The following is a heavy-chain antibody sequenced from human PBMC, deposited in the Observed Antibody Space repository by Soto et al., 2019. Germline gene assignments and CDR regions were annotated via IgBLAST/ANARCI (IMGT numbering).Heavy chain of an antibody. Sequence: ASVKVSCKASGYSFTGYYMHWVRQAPGQGLEWMGWINPNSGGTNYAQKFQGWVTMTRDTSISTAYMELSRLRSDDTAVYYCARAPTREGVSTIGHDYWGQGTLVTVSS. CDR1: GYSFTGYY. D-gene: IGHD5-12*01. V-gene: IGHV1-2*04. J-gene: IGHJ4*02. CDR3: ARAPTREGVSTIGHDY. CDR2: INPNSGGT.